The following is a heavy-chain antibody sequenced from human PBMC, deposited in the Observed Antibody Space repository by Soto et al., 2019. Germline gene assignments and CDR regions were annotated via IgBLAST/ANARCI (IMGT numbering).Heavy chain of an antibody. CDR1: GFTFGDYA. Sequence: QPGGSLRLSCTASGFTFGDYAMSWVRQAPGKGLEWVGFIRSKAYGGTTEYAASVKGRFTISRDDSKSIAYLQMNSLKTEDTAVYYCTRVVSRGMGPHGYWGQGTLVTVSS. J-gene: IGHJ4*02. CDR3: TRVVSRGMGPHGY. V-gene: IGHV3-49*04. D-gene: IGHD3-10*01. CDR2: IRSKAYGGTT.